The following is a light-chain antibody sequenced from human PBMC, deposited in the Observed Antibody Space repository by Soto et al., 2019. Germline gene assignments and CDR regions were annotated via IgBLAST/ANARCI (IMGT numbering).Light chain of an antibody. J-gene: IGLJ1*01. CDR1: SSDVGGYNY. V-gene: IGLV2-8*01. Sequence: QSVLTQPPSASGSPGQSVTISCTGTSSDVGGYNYVSWYQQHPGKAPKLMISEVSKRPSGVPARFSGSKSGNTASLTVSGLQAEDEADYYCSSYAGSQRVFGTGTKLTVL. CDR2: EVS. CDR3: SSYAGSQRV.